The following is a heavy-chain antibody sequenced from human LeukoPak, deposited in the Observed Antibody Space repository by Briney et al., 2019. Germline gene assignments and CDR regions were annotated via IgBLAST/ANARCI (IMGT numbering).Heavy chain of an antibody. CDR3: ARDRRDGYNLLWDAFDI. CDR1: GFTFSSYW. V-gene: IGHV3-7*03. J-gene: IGHJ3*02. CDR2: INHNGNVN. D-gene: IGHD5-24*01. Sequence: GGSLRLSCAASGFTFSSYWMNWARQAPGKGLEWVASINHNGNVNYYVDSVKGRFTISRDNSKNTLYLQMNSLRAEDTAVYYCARDRRDGYNLLWDAFDIWGQGTMVTVSS.